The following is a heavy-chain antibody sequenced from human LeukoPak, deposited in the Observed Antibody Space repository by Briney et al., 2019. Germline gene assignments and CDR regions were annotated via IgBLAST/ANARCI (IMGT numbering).Heavy chain of an antibody. CDR2: ISSRTNDI. V-gene: IGHV3-21*01. CDR1: GFTFSYYS. J-gene: IGHJ3*02. CDR3: ARDRWWDTVVVPASNDAFDI. Sequence: NTGGSLRLSCAASGFTFSYYSMNWVRQPPRKGLEWVASISSRTNDIHYADSVKGRFTISRDNAKNSLYLQMYSLRAEDTAVYYCARDRWWDTVVVPASNDAFDIWGQGTMVTVSS. D-gene: IGHD2-2*01.